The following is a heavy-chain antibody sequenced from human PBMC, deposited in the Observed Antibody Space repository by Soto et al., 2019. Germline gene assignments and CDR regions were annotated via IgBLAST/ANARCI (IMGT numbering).Heavy chain of an antibody. Sequence: SVKVSCKASGGTFSSYAISWVRQAPGQGSEWMGGIIPIFGTANYAQKFQGRVTITADESTSTAYMELSSLRSEDTAVYYCARDRYYYDSSGFHDAFDIWGQGTMVTVSS. CDR2: IIPIFGTA. CDR3: ARDRYYYDSSGFHDAFDI. V-gene: IGHV1-69*13. D-gene: IGHD3-22*01. J-gene: IGHJ3*02. CDR1: GGTFSSYA.